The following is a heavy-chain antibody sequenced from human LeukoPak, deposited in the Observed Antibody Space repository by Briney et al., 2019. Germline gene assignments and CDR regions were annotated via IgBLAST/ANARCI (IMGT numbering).Heavy chain of an antibody. J-gene: IGHJ4*01. Sequence: GGSLRLSCAASGFNFGSYAMDWVRQAPGKGLEWVGDISYDGGYQSYAVSVRGRFTISRDNSKNTLSLQMNSLRPEDAAVYYCATESSLSNWGHGTLVTVSS. V-gene: IGHV3-30*03. CDR1: GFNFGSYA. CDR3: ATESSLSN. CDR2: ISYDGGYQ. D-gene: IGHD3-16*02.